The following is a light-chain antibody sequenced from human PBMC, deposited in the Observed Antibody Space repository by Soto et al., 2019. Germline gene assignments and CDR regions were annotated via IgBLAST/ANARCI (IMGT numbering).Light chain of an antibody. CDR2: GAT. Sequence: EIVLTQSPGTLSLSPGERATLSCRASQSVSSSYLAWYQQKPGQAPRLLIHGATTRATGIPARFSGFGSGTEFTLTISSLQSEDFAVYYCQQYNNWPRTFGQGTKVDIK. J-gene: IGKJ1*01. V-gene: IGKV3-15*01. CDR3: QQYNNWPRT. CDR1: QSVSSSY.